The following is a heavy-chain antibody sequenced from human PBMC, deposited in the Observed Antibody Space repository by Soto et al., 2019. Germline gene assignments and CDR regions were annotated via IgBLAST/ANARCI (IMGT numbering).Heavy chain of an antibody. Sequence: QVQLVQSGAEVKKPGASVKVSCKASGYTFTSYGISWVRQAPGQGLERMGWISAYNGNTNYAQKLQGRVTMTTDTSTSTGYMELRGLRSDDTALYYCARDGGSSGWSYYYEYGVEGKLVTVSS. CDR2: ISAYNGNT. CDR3: ARDGGSSGWSYYYEY. J-gene: IGHJ4*02. D-gene: IGHD6-19*01. CDR1: GYTFTSYG. V-gene: IGHV1-18*04.